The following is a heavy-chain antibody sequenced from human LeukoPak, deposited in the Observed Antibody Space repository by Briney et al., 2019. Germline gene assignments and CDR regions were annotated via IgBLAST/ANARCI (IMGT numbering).Heavy chain of an antibody. CDR2: INHRGST. Sequence: SETLSLTCAVYGGSFSGFYWSWIRQPPGKGLEWIGEINHRGSTNYNPSLKSRVTISVDTSKNQFSLKLSSVTAADTAVYYCARVPKYSDLWGRGTLVTVSS. J-gene: IGHJ2*01. CDR1: GGSFSGFY. V-gene: IGHV4-34*01. CDR3: ARVPKYSDL.